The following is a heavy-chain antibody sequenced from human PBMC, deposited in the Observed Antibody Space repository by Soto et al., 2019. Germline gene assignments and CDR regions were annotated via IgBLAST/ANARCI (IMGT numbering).Heavy chain of an antibody. Sequence: ASVKVSCKASGYTFTSYDINWVRQATGQGLEWMGWMNPNSGNTGYAQKFQGRVTMTRNTSISTAYMELSSLRSEDTAVYYCARAGKLPPYYYYMDVWGKGTTVTVSS. CDR1: GYTFTSYD. D-gene: IGHD3-10*01. CDR2: MNPNSGNT. V-gene: IGHV1-8*01. CDR3: ARAGKLPPYYYYMDV. J-gene: IGHJ6*03.